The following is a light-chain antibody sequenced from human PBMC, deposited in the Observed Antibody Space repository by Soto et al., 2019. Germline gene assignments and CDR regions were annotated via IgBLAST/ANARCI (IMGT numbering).Light chain of an antibody. CDR1: SSDY. CDR3: TSYAGNNNLV. CDR2: EAI. J-gene: IGLJ2*01. V-gene: IGLV2-8*01. Sequence: QSALTQPPSASGSPGQSVTISCTGTSSDYVSWYQQHPGKAPKLLIYEAIKRPSGVPDRFSGSKSGNTASLTVSGLQAEDEADYHCTSYAGNNNLVFGGGTQLTVL.